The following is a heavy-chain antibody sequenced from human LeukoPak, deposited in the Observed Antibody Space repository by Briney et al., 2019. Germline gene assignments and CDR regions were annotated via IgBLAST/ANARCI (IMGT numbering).Heavy chain of an antibody. CDR3: ARGRYDFWSGYYPFDY. CDR2: TYTSGST. D-gene: IGHD3-3*01. J-gene: IGHJ4*02. V-gene: IGHV4-61*02. Sequence: SETLSLTCTVSGGSISSGSYYWSWIRQPAGKGLEWIGRTYTSGSTNYNPSLKSRVTISVDTSKNQFSLKLSSVTAADTAVYYCARGRYDFWSGYYPFDYWGQGTLVTVSS. CDR1: GGSISSGSYY.